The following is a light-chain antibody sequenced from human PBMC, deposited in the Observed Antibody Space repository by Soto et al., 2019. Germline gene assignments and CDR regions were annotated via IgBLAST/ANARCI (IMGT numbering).Light chain of an antibody. Sequence: EIVMTQSPATLSVYPGERATLSCRASQSVRSNLAWYQQKPGQAPRLLIYDASTRATGIPATFSGSGSGTEFTLTISSLQSEDFAVYYCQQYNNWPYTFGQGTKLEIK. J-gene: IGKJ2*01. V-gene: IGKV3-15*01. CDR1: QSVRSN. CDR2: DAS. CDR3: QQYNNWPYT.